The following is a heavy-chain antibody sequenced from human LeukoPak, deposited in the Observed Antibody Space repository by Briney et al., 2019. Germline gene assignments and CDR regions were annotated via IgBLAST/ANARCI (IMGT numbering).Heavy chain of an antibody. J-gene: IGHJ4*02. CDR1: GFTFSSYE. CDR2: ISSSGTTT. Sequence: SGGSLRLSCAASGFTFSSYEMNWVRQAPGKGLEWVSYISSSGTTTYYADSVKGRFTISRDNAKNILYLQMNSLRAEDTAVYYCVRDRVGPDYWGQGTLVTVSS. V-gene: IGHV3-48*03. CDR3: VRDRVGPDY. D-gene: IGHD1-26*01.